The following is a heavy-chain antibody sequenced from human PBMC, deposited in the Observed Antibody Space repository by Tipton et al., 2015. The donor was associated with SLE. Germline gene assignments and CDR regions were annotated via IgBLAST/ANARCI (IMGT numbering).Heavy chain of an antibody. CDR3: ARSGHCTGGVCYTYYYYGMDV. CDR2: ISVYNGNT. V-gene: IGHV1-18*01. J-gene: IGHJ6*02. CDR1: GYTFTSYG. D-gene: IGHD2-8*02. Sequence: QLVQSGPEVKKPGASVKVSCKASGYTFTSYGISWVRQAPGQGLEWMGWISVYNGNTNYAQKLQGRVTMTTDTSTSTAYMELRSPRSDDTAVYYCARSGHCTGGVCYTYYYYGMDVWGQGTTVTVSS.